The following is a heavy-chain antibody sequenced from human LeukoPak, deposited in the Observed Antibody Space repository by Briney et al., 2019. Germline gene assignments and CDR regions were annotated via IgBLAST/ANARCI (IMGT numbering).Heavy chain of an antibody. CDR1: GFTYSSYA. J-gene: IGHJ1*01. Sequence: GGSLRLSCAASGFTYSSYAMHRVRQAPGKGLEWVAVISYDGSNKYYADSVKGRFTISRDNSKNTLYLQMNSLRAEDTAVYYCARVGMGATSEYFQHWGQGTLVTVSS. V-gene: IGHV3-30-3*01. CDR3: ARVGMGATSEYFQH. D-gene: IGHD1-26*01. CDR2: ISYDGSNK.